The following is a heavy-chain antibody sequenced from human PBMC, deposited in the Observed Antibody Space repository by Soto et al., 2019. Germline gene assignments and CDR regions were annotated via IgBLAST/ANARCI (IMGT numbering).Heavy chain of an antibody. CDR3: ARVGFVVVQAAMLFYGMDV. CDR2: INHSGST. CDR1: GGSFSGYY. J-gene: IGHJ6*02. V-gene: IGHV4-34*01. Sequence: NPSETLSLTCAVYGGSFSGYYWSWIRQPPGKGLEWIGEINHSGSTNYNPSLKSRVTISVDTSKNQFSLKLSSVTAADTAVYYCARVGFVVVQAAMLFYGMDVWGQGTTVTVSS. D-gene: IGHD2-2*01.